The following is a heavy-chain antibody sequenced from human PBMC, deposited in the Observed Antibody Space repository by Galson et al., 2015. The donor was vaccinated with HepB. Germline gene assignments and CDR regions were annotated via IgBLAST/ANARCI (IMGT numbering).Heavy chain of an antibody. CDR1: GFSLSTSGVG. V-gene: IGHV2-5*02. D-gene: IGHD1-7*01. CDR2: VYWDDDK. J-gene: IGHJ3*02. Sequence: PALVKPTQTLTLTCTFSGFSLSTSGVGVGWIRQPPGKALEWLALVYWDDDKRYSPSLKSRLTITKDTSKNQVVLTMTNMDPVDTATYYCAHDSITGTLTHDAFDIWGQGTMVTVSS. CDR3: AHDSITGTLTHDAFDI.